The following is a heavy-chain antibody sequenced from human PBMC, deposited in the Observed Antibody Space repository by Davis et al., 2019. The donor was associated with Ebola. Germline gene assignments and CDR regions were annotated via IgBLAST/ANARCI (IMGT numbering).Heavy chain of an antibody. CDR2: ISYDGSNK. Sequence: GESLKISCAASGFTFSSYAMHWVRQAPGKGLEWVAVISYDGSNKYYADSVKGRFTISRDNSKNTLYLQMNSLRAEDTAVYYCARGPTTSYYDFWSGPGGNDYWGQGTLVTVSS. CDR3: ARGPTTSYYDFWSGPGGNDY. J-gene: IGHJ4*02. D-gene: IGHD3-3*01. V-gene: IGHV3-30-3*01. CDR1: GFTFSSYA.